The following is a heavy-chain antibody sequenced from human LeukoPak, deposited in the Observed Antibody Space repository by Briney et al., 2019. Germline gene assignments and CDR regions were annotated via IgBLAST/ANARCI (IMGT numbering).Heavy chain of an antibody. V-gene: IGHV4-34*01. D-gene: IGHD6-6*01. CDR2: INHSGST. CDR1: GGSFSGYY. Sequence: SETLSLTCAVYGGSFSGYYWSWIRQPPGKGLEWIGEINHSGSTNYNPSLKSRVTISVDTSKNQFSLKLSSVTAADTAVYYCARSPSSSVWFDPWGQGTLVTVSS. CDR3: ARSPSSSVWFDP. J-gene: IGHJ5*02.